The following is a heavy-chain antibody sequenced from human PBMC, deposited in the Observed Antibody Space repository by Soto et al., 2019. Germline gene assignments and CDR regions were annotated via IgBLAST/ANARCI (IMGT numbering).Heavy chain of an antibody. J-gene: IGHJ6*01. D-gene: IGHD6-13*01. Sequence: GGSLRLSCAASGFTFRGYWMHWVRQVPGKGLVWVSRINSDGSSTSYADSVKGRFTISRDNAKNTLYLQMNSLRVEDTAVYYCARGGYSSSWRDFGMDVWGQGTTVTVSS. CDR1: GFTFRGYW. V-gene: IGHV3-74*01. CDR3: ARGGYSSSWRDFGMDV. CDR2: INSDGSST.